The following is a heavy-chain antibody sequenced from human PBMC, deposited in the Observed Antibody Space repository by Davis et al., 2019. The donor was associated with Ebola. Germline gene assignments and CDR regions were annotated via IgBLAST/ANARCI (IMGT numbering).Heavy chain of an antibody. CDR2: INPKSGGT. CDR1: GYSFIDNY. CDR3: ARALSATYDYYVDV. D-gene: IGHD2-8*01. Sequence: AASVKVSCKASGYSFIDNYIQWLRHAAGQGPEWMGWINPKSGGTKYAQRFQDWVTMTRDTSITTAYVELSGLTSDDTAIYYCARALSATYDYYVDVWGKGTAVTVSS. V-gene: IGHV1-2*04. J-gene: IGHJ6*03.